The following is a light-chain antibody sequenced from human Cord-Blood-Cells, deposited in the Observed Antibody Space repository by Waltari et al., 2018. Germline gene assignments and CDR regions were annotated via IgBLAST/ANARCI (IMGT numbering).Light chain of an antibody. J-gene: IGKJ1*01. V-gene: IGKV1-8*01. CDR2: AAS. CDR3: QQYYSYPWT. CDR1: QGISSY. Sequence: AMRVTQSPSSFSASSRDRVTITCRASQGISSYLAWYQQKPGKAPKLLIYAASTLQSGVPSRFSGSGSGTDFTLTISCLQSEDFATYYCQQYYSYPWTFGQGTKVEIK.